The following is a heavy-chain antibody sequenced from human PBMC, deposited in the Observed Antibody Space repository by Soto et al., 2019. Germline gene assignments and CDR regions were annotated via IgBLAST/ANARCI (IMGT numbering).Heavy chain of an antibody. CDR1: GRSISSSSYY. CDR2: IYYSGST. CDR3: ASIHYPFTMDRGVIVDY. D-gene: IGHD3-10*01. J-gene: IGHJ4*02. V-gene: IGHV4-39*01. Sequence: SESLSLTCTVAGRSISSSSYYWGWIRQPPGKGLEWIGSIYYSGSTYYNPSLKSRVTISVDTSKNQFSLKLSSVTAADTAVYYCASIHYPFTMDRGVIVDYCGQTTLVTVS.